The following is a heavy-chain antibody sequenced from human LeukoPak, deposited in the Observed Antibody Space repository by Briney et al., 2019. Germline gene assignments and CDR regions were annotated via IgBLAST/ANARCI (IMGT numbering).Heavy chain of an antibody. D-gene: IGHD3-10*01. CDR3: ARGFATMALPEPFDY. CDR2: IIPIFGTA. CDR1: GGTFSSYA. J-gene: IGHJ4*02. V-gene: IGHV1-69*06. Sequence: ASVKVSCKASGGTFSSYAISWARQAPGQGLEWMGGIIPIFGTANYAQKFQGRVTITADKSTSTAYMELSSLRSEDTAVYYCARGFATMALPEPFDYWGQGTLVTVSS.